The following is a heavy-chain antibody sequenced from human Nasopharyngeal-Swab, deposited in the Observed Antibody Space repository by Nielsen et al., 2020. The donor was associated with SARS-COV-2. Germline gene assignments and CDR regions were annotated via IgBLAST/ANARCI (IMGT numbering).Heavy chain of an antibody. CDR3: AKGRYYYDTSGHLLFDY. V-gene: IGHV3-23*01. CDR1: GFSFSSYD. D-gene: IGHD3-22*01. Sequence: GEFLKISCAASGFSFSSYDMSWVRQAPGKGLEWVSGISGIDGSTYYADSVKGRFTISRDSSKNTLYLQMSSLRAEDTAVYYCAKGRYYYDTSGHLLFDYWGQGTLVTVSS. CDR2: ISGIDGST. J-gene: IGHJ4*02.